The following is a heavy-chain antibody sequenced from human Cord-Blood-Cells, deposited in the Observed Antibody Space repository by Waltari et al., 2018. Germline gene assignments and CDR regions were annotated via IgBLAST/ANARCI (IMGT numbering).Heavy chain of an antibody. CDR3: ARGTGDSSSWYPDAFDI. CDR2: RTPTGGGT. J-gene: IGHJ3*02. Sequence: QVQLVQSGAEVKKPGASVKVSCKASGYTFTGYYMHWVRQAPGQRLDWMGWRTPTGGGTTNGEKLRGGVTLTRDTTCSTAYMELSRLRSDDTAVYYCARGTGDSSSWYPDAFDIWGQGTMVTGSS. V-gene: IGHV1-2*02. D-gene: IGHD6-13*01. CDR1: GYTFTGYY.